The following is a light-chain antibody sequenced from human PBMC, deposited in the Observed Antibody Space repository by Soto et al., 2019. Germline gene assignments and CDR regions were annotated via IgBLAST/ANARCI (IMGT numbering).Light chain of an antibody. CDR1: QSVSSY. CDR3: QQRSYWPVT. J-gene: IGKJ4*01. V-gene: IGKV3-11*01. CDR2: DAS. Sequence: EIVLTQSPATLSLSPGERATLSCRASQSVSSYLAWYQQKPDQAPRLLIYDASNRATGIPARFSGSGSGTDFTLTISSLEPEGFAVYYCQQRSYWPVTFGGGTKVEIK.